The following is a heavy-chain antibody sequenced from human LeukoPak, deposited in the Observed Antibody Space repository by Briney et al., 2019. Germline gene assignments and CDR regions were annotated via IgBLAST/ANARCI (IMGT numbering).Heavy chain of an antibody. V-gene: IGHV1-18*01. CDR3: AKRSSGYSSGWYWFDP. J-gene: IGHJ5*02. CDR1: GYTFTSYG. D-gene: IGHD6-19*01. Sequence: GASVKVSCKASGYTFTSYGISWVRQAPGQGLEWMGWINAYNGNTNYAQKLQGRVTMTTDTSTSTAYMELRSLRSDDTAVYYCAKRSSGYSSGWYWFDPWGQGTLVTVSP. CDR2: INAYNGNT.